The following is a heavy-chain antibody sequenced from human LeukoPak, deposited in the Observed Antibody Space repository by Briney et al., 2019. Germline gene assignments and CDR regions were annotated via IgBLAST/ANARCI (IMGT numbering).Heavy chain of an antibody. D-gene: IGHD2-2*01. CDR2: ISAYNGNT. CDR3: ARDQDCSSTSCYTYYFDY. V-gene: IGHV1-18*01. Sequence: GASVKVSCKASGYTFTSYGISWVRQAPGQGLEWMGWISAYNGNTNYAQKLQGRVTMTTDRSTSTAYMELRSLRSDDTAVYYCARDQDCSSTSCYTYYFDYWGQGTLVTVSS. J-gene: IGHJ4*02. CDR1: GYTFTSYG.